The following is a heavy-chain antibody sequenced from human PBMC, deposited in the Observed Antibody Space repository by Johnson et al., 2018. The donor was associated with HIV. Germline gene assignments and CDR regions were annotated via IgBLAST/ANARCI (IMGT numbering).Heavy chain of an antibody. CDR1: GFTFNDYA. D-gene: IGHD6-19*01. CDR3: AKARVRYSSDVDALDI. CDR2: ISWNSDNI. J-gene: IGHJ3*02. V-gene: IGHV3-9*01. Sequence: LLVESGGGLVQPGGSLRLSCAASGFTFNDYAMHWVRQGPGKGLEWVSGISWNSDNIAYADSVRGRFTIARDNAKNSLHLQMNSLRAEDTAFYYCAKARVRYSSDVDALDIWGQGTMVTVSS.